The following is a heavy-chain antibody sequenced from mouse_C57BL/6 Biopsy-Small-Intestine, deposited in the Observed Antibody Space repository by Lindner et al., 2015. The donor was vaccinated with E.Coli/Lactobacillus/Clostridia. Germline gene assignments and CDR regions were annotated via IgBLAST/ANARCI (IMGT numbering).Heavy chain of an antibody. Sequence: VQLQESGPELVKPGASVKISCKASGYAFSSSWMNWAKQRPGKGLQWIGRIYPGDGSTNYNGKFKGKATLTADKSSSTAYMQLSSLTSEDSAVYFCARPSYDYDGVFAYWGQGTLVTVSA. CDR2: IYPGDGST. CDR1: GYAFSSSW. V-gene: IGHV1-82*01. CDR3: ARPSYDYDGVFAY. J-gene: IGHJ3*01. D-gene: IGHD2-4*01.